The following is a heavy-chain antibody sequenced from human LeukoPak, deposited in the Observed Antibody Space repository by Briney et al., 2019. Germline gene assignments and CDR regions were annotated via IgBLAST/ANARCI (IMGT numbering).Heavy chain of an antibody. CDR1: GFTFSSYE. J-gene: IGHJ4*02. CDR3: AREKQQLEDYFDY. V-gene: IGHV3-48*03. D-gene: IGHD6-13*01. CDR2: ISSSGGTI. Sequence: GGSPRLSCAASGFTFSSYEMNWVRQAPGRGLEWVSYISSSGGTIFYADSVKGRFTISRDNAKNSLHLQMNSLRAEDTAVYYCAREKQQLEDYFDYWGQGTLVTVSS.